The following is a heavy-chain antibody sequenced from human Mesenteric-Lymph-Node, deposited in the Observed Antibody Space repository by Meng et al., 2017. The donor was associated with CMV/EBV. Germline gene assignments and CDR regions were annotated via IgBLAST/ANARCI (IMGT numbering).Heavy chain of an antibody. D-gene: IGHD1-26*01. V-gene: IGHV1-2*02. CDR3: ARVIVGATGDY. Sequence: ASVKVSCKASGYTFTSYDINWVRQAPGQGLEWMGWINPNSGGTNYAQKFQGRVTMTRDTSISTAYMELSRLRSDDTAVYYCARVIVGATGDYWGQGTLVTVSS. J-gene: IGHJ4*02. CDR2: INPNSGGT. CDR1: GYTFTSYD.